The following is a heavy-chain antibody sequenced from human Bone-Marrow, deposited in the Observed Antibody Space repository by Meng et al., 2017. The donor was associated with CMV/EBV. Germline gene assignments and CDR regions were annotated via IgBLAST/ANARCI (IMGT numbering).Heavy chain of an antibody. J-gene: IGHJ5*02. D-gene: IGHD6-6*01. CDR1: GGSFSGYY. V-gene: IGHV4-34*09. CDR3: ARVGSLFSSSSDYWFDP. CDR2: INHSGST. Sequence: LRLSCAVYGGSFSGYYWSWIRQPPGKGLEWIGEINHSGSTNYNPSLKSRVTISVDTSKNQFSLKLSSVTAADTAVYYCARVGSLFSSSSDYWFDPWGQGNLV.